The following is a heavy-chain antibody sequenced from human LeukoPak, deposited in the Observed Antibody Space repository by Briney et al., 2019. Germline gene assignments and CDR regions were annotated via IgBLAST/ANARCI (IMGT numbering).Heavy chain of an antibody. V-gene: IGHV4-59*01. CDR1: GGSLNGYY. J-gene: IGHJ4*02. CDR2: IYYSGTT. Sequence: PSETLSLTCTVSGGSLNGYYWSWIRQPPGKGLEWVGYIYYSGTTSYNPSLKSRVTISIDTSKNQFSLKMTFVTAADTALYYCARSGAAGGMYWGQGTLVTVSS. CDR3: ARSGAAGGMY. D-gene: IGHD6-13*01.